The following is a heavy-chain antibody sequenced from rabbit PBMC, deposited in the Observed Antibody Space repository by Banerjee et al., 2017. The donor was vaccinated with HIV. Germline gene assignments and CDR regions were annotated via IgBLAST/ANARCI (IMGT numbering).Heavy chain of an antibody. CDR2: INRSSGQT. Sequence: QEQLEVTGGDMVKTEGSLTLTCTASGFSFNNNYEMCWVRQAPGKGLEWIACINRSSGQTVYARWAKGRFTISKTSSTTVTLQMTSLTAADTATYFCARSAGSNTQFNLWGPGSLVTVS. J-gene: IGHJ4*01. CDR3: ARSAGSNTQFNL. CDR1: GFSFNNNYE. V-gene: IGHV1S45*01. D-gene: IGHD4-2*01.